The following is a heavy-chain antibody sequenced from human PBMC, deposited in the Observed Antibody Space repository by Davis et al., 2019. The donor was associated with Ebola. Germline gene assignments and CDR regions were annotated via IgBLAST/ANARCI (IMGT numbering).Heavy chain of an antibody. CDR2: IYHSGST. CDR1: GYSISSGYY. D-gene: IGHD6-19*01. V-gene: IGHV4-38-2*01. J-gene: IGHJ4*02. Sequence: PSETLSLTCAVSGYSISSGYYWGWIRQPPGKGLEWIGSIYHSGSTYYKPSLKSRVTVSVDTSRNQFSLILTSVTAADTAVYYCARSPDSSGWGYFDYWGQGTLVTVFS. CDR3: ARSPDSSGWGYFDY.